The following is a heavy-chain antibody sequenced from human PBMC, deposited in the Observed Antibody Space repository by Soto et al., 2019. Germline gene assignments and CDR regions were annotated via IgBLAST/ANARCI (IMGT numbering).Heavy chain of an antibody. CDR2: IDYSGST. Sequence: QVQLQESGPGLVKPSETLSLTCTVSGGSISSYYWSWIRQPPGKGLEWIGYIDYSGSTNYNPSLKSRVTISVDTSKNQFSLKLSSVTAADTAVYYCATSFPAPAAMNDRSLYYYYGMDVWGQGTTVTVSS. D-gene: IGHD2-2*01. CDR1: GGSISSYY. CDR3: ATSFPAPAAMNDRSLYYYYGMDV. V-gene: IGHV4-59*01. J-gene: IGHJ6*02.